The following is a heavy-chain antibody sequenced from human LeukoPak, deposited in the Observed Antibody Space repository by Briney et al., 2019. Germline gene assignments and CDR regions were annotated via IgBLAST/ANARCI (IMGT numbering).Heavy chain of an antibody. Sequence: GGSLRLSCAGSGFTFSSYAMTWVRQAPGTGLEWVSSISRSDGTTYYADSVKGRFTISRDNAKNSLYLQMNSLRAEDTAAYYCARDRGEAVAGGGSWGQGTLVTVSS. CDR2: ISRSDGTT. D-gene: IGHD6-19*01. V-gene: IGHV3-23*01. CDR3: ARDRGEAVAGGGS. J-gene: IGHJ5*02. CDR1: GFTFSSYA.